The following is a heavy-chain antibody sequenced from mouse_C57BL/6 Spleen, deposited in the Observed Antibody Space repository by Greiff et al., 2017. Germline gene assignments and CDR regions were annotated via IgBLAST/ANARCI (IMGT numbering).Heavy chain of an antibody. Sequence: EVKLMESGGGLVKPGGSLKLSCAASGFTFSSYAMSWVRQTPEKRLEWVATISDGGSYTYYPDNVKGRFTISRDKAKTNLYLQMSHLKAEDTAMYYCARDYEGYFDYWGQGTTLTVSS. J-gene: IGHJ2*01. D-gene: IGHD2-12*01. CDR1: GFTFSSYA. V-gene: IGHV5-4*01. CDR2: ISDGGSYT. CDR3: ARDYEGYFDY.